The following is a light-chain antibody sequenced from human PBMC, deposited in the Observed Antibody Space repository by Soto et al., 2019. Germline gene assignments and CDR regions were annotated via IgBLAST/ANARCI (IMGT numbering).Light chain of an antibody. V-gene: IGKV3-20*01. CDR3: QQYGSSPPT. J-gene: IGKJ2*01. Sequence: EIVLTQSPGTLSLSPGERATLSCRASESVSSNYLAWFQQKPGQSPRLLIFGASNRATGFPDRFSGSGSGTDFTLTISRLEPDDFAVYYCQQYGSSPPTFGQGTKLEIK. CDR2: GAS. CDR1: ESVSSNY.